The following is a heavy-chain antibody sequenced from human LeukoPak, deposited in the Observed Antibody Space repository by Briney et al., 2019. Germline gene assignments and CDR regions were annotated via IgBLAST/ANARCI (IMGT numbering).Heavy chain of an antibody. J-gene: IGHJ4*02. Sequence: SETLSLTCTVSGGSISSGDYYWSWIRQPPGKGLEWIGYIYYSGSTYYNPSLKSRVTISVDTSKNQFSLKLSSVTAADTAVYYCARAVEYYYGSGSYYNVHYFDYWGQGTLVTVSS. V-gene: IGHV4-30-4*01. D-gene: IGHD3-10*01. CDR2: IYYSGST. CDR3: ARAVEYYYGSGSYYNVHYFDY. CDR1: GGSISSGDYY.